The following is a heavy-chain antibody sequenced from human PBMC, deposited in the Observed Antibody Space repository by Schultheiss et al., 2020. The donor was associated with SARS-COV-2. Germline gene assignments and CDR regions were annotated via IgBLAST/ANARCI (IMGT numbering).Heavy chain of an antibody. Sequence: SQTLSLTCTVSGGSISSYYWSWIRQPPGKGLEWIGEINHSGSTNYNPSLKSRVTISVDTSKNQFSLKLSSVTAADTAVYYCARTVVVVAATTGSDYWGQGTLVTVSS. J-gene: IGHJ4*02. D-gene: IGHD2-15*01. V-gene: IGHV4-34*01. CDR1: GGSISSYY. CDR2: INHSGST. CDR3: ARTVVVVAATTGSDY.